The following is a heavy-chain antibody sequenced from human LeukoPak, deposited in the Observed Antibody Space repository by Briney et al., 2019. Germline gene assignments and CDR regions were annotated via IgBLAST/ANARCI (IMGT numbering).Heavy chain of an antibody. CDR1: GYTFTSYY. Sequence: EASVKVSCKASGYTFTSYYMHWVRQAPGQGLEWMGIINPSGGSTSYAQKFQGRVTMTRDTSTSTVYMELSSLRSEDTAVYYCARDRRYYYASSGYIGPFDYWGQGTLVTVSS. CDR3: ARDRRYYYASSGYIGPFDY. CDR2: INPSGGST. J-gene: IGHJ4*02. V-gene: IGHV1-46*01. D-gene: IGHD3-22*01.